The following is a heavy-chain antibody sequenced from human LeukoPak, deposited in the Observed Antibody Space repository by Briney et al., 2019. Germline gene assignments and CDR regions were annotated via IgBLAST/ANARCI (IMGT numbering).Heavy chain of an antibody. J-gene: IGHJ4*02. V-gene: IGHV3-23*01. CDR2: ISGSGGST. CDR1: GFTFSSYA. Sequence: HPGGSLRLSCAASGFTFSSYAMSSVRQPPRKGLEWVSAISGSGGSTYYADSVKGRFTISRDNSKNTLYLQMNSLRAEDTAVDYCAKLGYGDEVGYWGQGTLVTVSS. CDR3: AKLGYGDEVGY. D-gene: IGHD4-17*01.